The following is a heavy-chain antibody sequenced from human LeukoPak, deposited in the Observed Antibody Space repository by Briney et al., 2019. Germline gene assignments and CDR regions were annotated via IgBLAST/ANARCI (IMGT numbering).Heavy chain of an antibody. CDR3: ARSPTVVPAAMISDY. CDR1: GYTFTGHY. D-gene: IGHD2-2*01. Sequence: ASVKVSCKASGYTFTGHYMHWVRQAPGQGLEWMGWINPNSGGTNYAQKFQGWVTMTRDTSISTAYMELSRLRSDDTAVYYCARSPTVVPAAMISDYWGQGTLVTVSS. J-gene: IGHJ4*02. V-gene: IGHV1-2*04. CDR2: INPNSGGT.